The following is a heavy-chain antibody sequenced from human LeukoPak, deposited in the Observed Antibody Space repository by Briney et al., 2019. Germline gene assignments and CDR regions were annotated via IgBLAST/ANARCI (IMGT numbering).Heavy chain of an antibody. CDR3: ARGDLGIAVAGDDY. D-gene: IGHD6-19*01. Sequence: GGSLRLSCAASGFTFSSYAMSWVRQAPGKGLEWVSAISGSGGSTYYADSVKGRFTISRDNAKSSLYLQMNSLRAEDTAVYYCARGDLGIAVAGDDYWGQGTLVTVSS. CDR2: ISGSGGST. V-gene: IGHV3-23*01. CDR1: GFTFSSYA. J-gene: IGHJ4*02.